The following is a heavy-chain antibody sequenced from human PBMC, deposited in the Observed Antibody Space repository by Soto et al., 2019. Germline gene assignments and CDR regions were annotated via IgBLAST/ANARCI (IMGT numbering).Heavy chain of an antibody. V-gene: IGHV3-15*01. CDR3: TTYAYVSASDRIRWAY. J-gene: IGHJ4*02. D-gene: IGHD3-16*02. CDR2: IKSKIDGGTT. Sequence: EVQLVESGGGLVKPGGSLRLSCAASGFTFSSAWMSWVRQAPGKGLEWVARIKSKIDGGTTDYAAPVRGRFTISRDDSKNTLYLQMDSLQNEDTAVYYCTTYAYVSASDRIRWAYWGQGALVTVSS. CDR1: GFTFSSAW.